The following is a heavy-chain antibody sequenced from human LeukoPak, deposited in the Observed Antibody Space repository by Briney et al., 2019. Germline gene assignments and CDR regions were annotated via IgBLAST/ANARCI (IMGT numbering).Heavy chain of an antibody. CDR1: GYSFTNYY. CDR2: INPSGGST. Sequence: ASVKVSCKASGYSFTNYYMHWVRQAPGQGLEWMGLINPSGGSTSYAQKFQGRVTMTRDTSTSTVYMELSSLRSEDTAVYYCARSPSYCSGGSCYSDHFDYWGQGTLVTVSS. J-gene: IGHJ4*02. CDR3: ARSPSYCSGGSCYSDHFDY. V-gene: IGHV1-46*01. D-gene: IGHD2-15*01.